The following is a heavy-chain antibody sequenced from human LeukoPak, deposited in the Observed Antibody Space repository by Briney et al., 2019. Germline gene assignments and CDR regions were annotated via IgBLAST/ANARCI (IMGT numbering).Heavy chain of an antibody. CDR1: GGSFSDYR. J-gene: IGHJ4*02. D-gene: IGHD3-10*01. CDR2: INHSGST. Sequence: SETLSLTCAVYGGSFSDYRWSWIRQPPGKGLEWIGEINHSGSTNYNPSLKSRVTISVDTSKNQFSLKLSSVTAADTAVYYCARLQVRGEVGYWGQGTLVTVSS. V-gene: IGHV4-34*01. CDR3: ARLQVRGEVGY.